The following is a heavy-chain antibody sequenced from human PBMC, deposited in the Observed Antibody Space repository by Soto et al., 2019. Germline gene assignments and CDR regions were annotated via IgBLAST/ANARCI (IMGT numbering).Heavy chain of an antibody. CDR2: IKQDGSEK. V-gene: IGHV3-7*01. Sequence: GGSLRLSCAASGFTFSSYWMSWVRQAPGKGLEWVANIKQDGSEKYYVDSVKGRFTISRDNAKNSLYLQMNSLRAEDTAVYYCATPRVRGVIIPYHWGQGTLVTVSS. D-gene: IGHD3-10*01. CDR3: ATPRVRGVIIPYH. J-gene: IGHJ5*02. CDR1: GFTFSSYW.